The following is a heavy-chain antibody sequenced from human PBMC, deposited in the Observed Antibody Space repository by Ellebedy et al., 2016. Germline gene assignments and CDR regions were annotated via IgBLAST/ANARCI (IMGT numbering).Heavy chain of an antibody. CDR2: IYYSGST. J-gene: IGHJ2*01. CDR1: GGSVSSGSYY. Sequence: SETLSLTXTVSGGSVSSGSYYWSWIRQPPGKGLEWIGYIYYSGSTNYNPSLKSRVTISVDTSKNQFSLKLSSVTAADTAVYYCARDGLLWFGESYWYFDLWGRGTLVTVSS. CDR3: ARDGLLWFGESYWYFDL. V-gene: IGHV4-61*01. D-gene: IGHD3-10*01.